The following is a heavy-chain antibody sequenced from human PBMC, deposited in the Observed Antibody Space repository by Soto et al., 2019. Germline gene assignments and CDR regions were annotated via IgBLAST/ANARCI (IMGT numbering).Heavy chain of an antibody. CDR1: GFTFNSYW. Sequence: EVQLVESGGGLVQPGGSLRLYCAASGFTFNSYWMHWVRQAPGKGLLWVSRINGDGGTTNYADSVKGRFTISRDNAMNTVYLQMNNLRVEDTAVYYCARGIRNYYGVDVWGRGTTVTVSS. CDR2: INGDGGTT. J-gene: IGHJ6*02. CDR3: ARGIRNYYGVDV. V-gene: IGHV3-74*01. D-gene: IGHD2-15*01.